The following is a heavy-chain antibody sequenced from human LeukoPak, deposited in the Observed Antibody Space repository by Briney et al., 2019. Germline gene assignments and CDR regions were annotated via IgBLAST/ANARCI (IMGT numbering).Heavy chain of an antibody. CDR2: IYYSGST. CDR1: GGSISSGDYY. V-gene: IGHV4-39*07. CDR3: ARAYGDSDAFDI. Sequence: SETLSLTCTVSGGSISSGDYYWGWIRQPPGRGLEWIGNIYYSGSTYYNPSLKSRVTISVDTSKNQFSLKLTSVPAADTAVYYCARAYGDSDAFDIWGQGTMVTVSS. J-gene: IGHJ3*02. D-gene: IGHD4-17*01.